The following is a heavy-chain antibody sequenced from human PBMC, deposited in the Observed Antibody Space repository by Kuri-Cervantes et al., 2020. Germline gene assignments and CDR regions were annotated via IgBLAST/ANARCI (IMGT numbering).Heavy chain of an antibody. D-gene: IGHD6-13*01. CDR3: AKGARGSGRSQLVERYDY. V-gene: IGHV3-11*01. CDR2: IGSSGSAI. CDR1: GFTFSDYY. Sequence: GGSLRLSCAASGFTFSDYYMNWIRQAPGKGLECVSCIGSSGSAIYYADSVKCRFTISRDNSKNTLYLQMNSLRAEDTTVYYCAKGARGSGRSQLVERYDYWGQGTLVTVSS. J-gene: IGHJ4*02.